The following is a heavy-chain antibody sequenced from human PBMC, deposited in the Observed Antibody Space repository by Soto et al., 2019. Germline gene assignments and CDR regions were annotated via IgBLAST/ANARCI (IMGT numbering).Heavy chain of an antibody. D-gene: IGHD3-22*01. J-gene: IGHJ6*02. CDR3: AKDTMKGPLYYYYGMDV. Sequence: GWLRRACSASGCTFSSYAMSWVRQAAGKGLEWVSAISGSGGSTYYADSVKGRFTISRDNSKNTLYLQMNSLRAEDTAVYSCAKDTMKGPLYYYYGMDVWGQGTKVTVYS. CDR2: ISGSGGST. CDR1: GCTFSSYA. V-gene: IGHV3-23*01.